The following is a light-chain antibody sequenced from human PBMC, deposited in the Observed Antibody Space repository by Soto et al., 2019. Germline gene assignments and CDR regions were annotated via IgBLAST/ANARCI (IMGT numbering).Light chain of an antibody. CDR1: QIVGSP. Sequence: IVLTPSPATLSLSPGERATLSCRASQIVGSPLAWFQHKPGQAHRLLIYDTFNRATGIPAMFIGSGSGTDFTLSISSLENEDFAVYYCQQRRDVPRTLGQGTKVDIK. CDR2: DTF. V-gene: IGKV3-11*01. J-gene: IGKJ1*01. CDR3: QQRRDVPRT.